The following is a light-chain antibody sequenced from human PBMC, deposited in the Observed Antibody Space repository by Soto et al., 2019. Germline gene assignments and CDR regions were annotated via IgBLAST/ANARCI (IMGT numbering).Light chain of an antibody. Sequence: MXAXVGDXAMIXXRASQSISNHLNWCRQKPGKATKLLIFAASSLQSGVPSRFSGSRSGPDFTLTISSLQPEDFATYYCQQSYSSPPTFSQGTKVDIK. V-gene: IGKV1-39*01. J-gene: IGKJ1*01. CDR3: QQSYSSPPT. CDR1: QSISNH. CDR2: AAS.